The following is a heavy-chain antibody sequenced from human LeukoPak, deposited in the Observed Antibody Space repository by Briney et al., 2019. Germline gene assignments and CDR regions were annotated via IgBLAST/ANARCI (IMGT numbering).Heavy chain of an antibody. J-gene: IGHJ6*02. V-gene: IGHV4-59*01. CDR2: IYYSGTT. CDR3: AKGGSTNFYYGDV. CDR1: GGSINNYH. D-gene: IGHD2/OR15-2a*01. Sequence: SETLSLTCTVSGGSINNYHWSWIRQPPGKGLEWIGYIYYSGTTNYNPSLNSRVTMSVDTSKNQFSLKLSSVTAADTAVYYCAKGGSTNFYYGDVWGQGTTVTVSS.